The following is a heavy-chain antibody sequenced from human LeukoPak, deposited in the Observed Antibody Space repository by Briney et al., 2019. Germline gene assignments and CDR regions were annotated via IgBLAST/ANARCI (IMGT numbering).Heavy chain of an antibody. CDR2: IYSGGST. J-gene: IGHJ4*02. D-gene: IGHD3-10*01. V-gene: IGHV3-66*01. Sequence: GGSLRLSCAASGVTVSSNYMSWVRQAPGKGLEWVSVIYSGGSTYYADSVKGRFTLSRDISKNTLYLQMNSLRAEDTAVYYCAREAKYYGSGSLFDYWGQGTLVTVSS. CDR3: AREAKYYGSGSLFDY. CDR1: GVTVSSNY.